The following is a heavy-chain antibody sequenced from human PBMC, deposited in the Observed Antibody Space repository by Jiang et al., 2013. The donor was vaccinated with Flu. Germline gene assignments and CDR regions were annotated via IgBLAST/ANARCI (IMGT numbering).Heavy chain of an antibody. CDR2: IYSGGST. J-gene: IGHJ6*02. CDR3: ARDLVGATNYYYYGMDV. Sequence: VQLVESGGGLVQPGGSLRLSCAASGFTVSSNYMSWVRQAPGKGLEWVSVIYSGGSTYYADSVKGRFTISRDNSKNTLYLQMNSLRAEDTAVYYCARDLVGATNYYYYGMDVWGQGTTVTVSS. CDR1: GFTVSSNY. D-gene: IGHD1-26*01. V-gene: IGHV3-66*01.